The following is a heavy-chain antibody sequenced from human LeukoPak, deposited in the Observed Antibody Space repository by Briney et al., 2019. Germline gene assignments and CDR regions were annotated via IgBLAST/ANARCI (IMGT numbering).Heavy chain of an antibody. CDR1: GFTVSSNY. J-gene: IGHJ4*02. V-gene: IGHV3-66*02. CDR2: IHSGGST. CDR3: ARFGSSWDLDY. D-gene: IGHD6-13*01. Sequence: PGGSLRLSCAASGFTVSSNYMSWVRQAPGKGLEWVSVIHSGGSTYYADSVKGRFTISRDNSKNTLYLQMNSLRAEDTAAYYCARFGSSWDLDYWGQGTLVTVSS.